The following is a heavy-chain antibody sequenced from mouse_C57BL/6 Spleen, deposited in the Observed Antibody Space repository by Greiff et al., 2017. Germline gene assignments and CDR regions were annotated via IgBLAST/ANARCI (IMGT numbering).Heavy chain of an antibody. CDR3: ARLGYDYDFAY. CDR2: IYPGDGDT. J-gene: IGHJ3*01. Sequence: VQRVESGAELVKPGASVKISCKASGYAFSSYWMNWVKQRPGKGLEWIGQIYPGDGDTNYNGKFKGKATLTADKSSSTAYMQLSSLTSEDSAVYFCARLGYDYDFAYWGQGTLVTVSA. CDR1: GYAFSSYW. D-gene: IGHD2-4*01. V-gene: IGHV1-80*01.